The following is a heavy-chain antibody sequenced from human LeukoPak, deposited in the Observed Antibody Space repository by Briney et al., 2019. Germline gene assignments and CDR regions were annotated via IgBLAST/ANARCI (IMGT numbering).Heavy chain of an antibody. CDR2: IYPGDSDT. CDR3: ARQTGSRWYDY. J-gene: IGHJ4*02. V-gene: IGHV5-51*01. CDR1: GYSFSTYW. D-gene: IGHD6-13*01. Sequence: GESLKISCQGPGYSFSTYWIGWVRQMPGKGLEWMGIIYPGDSDTTYSPSFQGQVTISADKSISTAYLQWNSLKASDTAMYYCARQTGSRWYDYWGQGTLVTVSS.